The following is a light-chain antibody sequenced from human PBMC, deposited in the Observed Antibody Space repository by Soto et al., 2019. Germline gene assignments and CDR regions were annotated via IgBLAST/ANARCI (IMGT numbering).Light chain of an antibody. J-gene: IGLJ2*01. CDR1: TSDVGGSNY. Sequence: QSVLTQPASVSGSPGQSITISCTGTTSDVGGSNYVSWYQHHPGKAPKLMIYEVSNRPSGLSNRFSGSKSGNTASLTISGLQAEDEADYYCSSYTNISTLVVFGGGTKLTVL. CDR2: EVS. CDR3: SSYTNISTLVV. V-gene: IGLV2-14*01.